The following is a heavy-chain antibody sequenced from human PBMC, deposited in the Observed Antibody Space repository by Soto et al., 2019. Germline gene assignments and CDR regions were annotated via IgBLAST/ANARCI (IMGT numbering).Heavy chain of an antibody. J-gene: IGHJ4*02. Sequence: PGGSLRLSCAASGFIFSSYAMNWVRQTPGKGLEWVSGISGSGVSTYYAYSVKGRFSISRDNSKNTLYLQMNSLRAEDTAIYYCVKVRGGFYTYYFDYWGQGNLVIVSS. V-gene: IGHV3-23*01. CDR2: ISGSGVST. D-gene: IGHD3-10*01. CDR3: VKVRGGFYTYYFDY. CDR1: GFIFSSYA.